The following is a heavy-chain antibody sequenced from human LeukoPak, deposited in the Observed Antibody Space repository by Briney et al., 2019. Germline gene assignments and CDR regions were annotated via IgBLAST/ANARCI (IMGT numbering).Heavy chain of an antibody. CDR1: GGSISSSSYY. V-gene: IGHV4-39*07. D-gene: IGHD3-3*01. Sequence: SETLSLTCTVSGGSISSSSYYWGWIRQPPGKGLEWIGTIYYSGSTYYNPSLKSRVTISVDTSKNQFSLKLRSVTAADTAFYYCARLVVGYDFWSGHSDYWGQGTLVTVSS. CDR2: IYYSGST. CDR3: ARLVVGYDFWSGHSDY. J-gene: IGHJ4*02.